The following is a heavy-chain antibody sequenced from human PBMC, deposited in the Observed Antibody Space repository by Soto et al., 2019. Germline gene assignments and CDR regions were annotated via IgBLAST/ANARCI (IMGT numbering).Heavy chain of an antibody. V-gene: IGHV3-72*01. D-gene: IGHD1-7*01. J-gene: IGHJ4*02. CDR1: GFTFSDYY. Sequence: EVQLVESGGGLVQPGGSLRLSCAGSGFTFSDYYIDWVRQAPGKGLEWVGRSRDKGNSYSTDYAASVKGRFTISRDASRNSLFLQMNRLKTEDTALYYCTRSITGTTSSDYWGQGNLVTVSS. CDR2: SRDKGNSYST. CDR3: TRSITGTTSSDY.